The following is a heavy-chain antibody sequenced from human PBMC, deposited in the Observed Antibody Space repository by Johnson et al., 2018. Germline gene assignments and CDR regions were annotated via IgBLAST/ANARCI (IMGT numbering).Heavy chain of an antibody. D-gene: IGHD3-22*01. Sequence: QVQLVESGAEVKRPGSSVRVSCRASGGTFSTYAISWVRQAPGQGLEWMGGIVPIFHRPDYAQNFQGRVSITADASTNTVHLELSTLRSADTAVYYCARGNDSGSYRLGNAFDIWGQGTLVTVSS. CDR3: ARGNDSGSYRLGNAFDI. CDR2: IVPIFHRP. J-gene: IGHJ3*02. V-gene: IGHV1-69*01. CDR1: GGTFSTYA.